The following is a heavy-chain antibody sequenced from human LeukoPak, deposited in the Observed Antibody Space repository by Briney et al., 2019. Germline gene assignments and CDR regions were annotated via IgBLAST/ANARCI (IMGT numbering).Heavy chain of an antibody. CDR2: IDWDDDK. D-gene: IGHD4-17*01. CDR3: ARTNYGDYRNWFDP. CDR1: GFSLSTSGMR. Sequence: SGPTLVNPTQTLTLTCTFSGFSLSTSGMRVSWIRQPPGKALEWLARIDWDDDKFYSTSLKTRLTISKDTSKNQVVLTMTNMDPVDTATYYCARTNYGDYRNWFDPWGQGPLVTVSS. J-gene: IGHJ5*02. V-gene: IGHV2-70*04.